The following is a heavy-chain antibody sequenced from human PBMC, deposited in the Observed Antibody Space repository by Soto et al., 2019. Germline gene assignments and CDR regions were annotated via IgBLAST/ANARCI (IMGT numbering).Heavy chain of an antibody. CDR1: GFTFDDYT. Sequence: GGSLRLSCAASGFTFDDYTMHWVRQAPGKGLEWVSLISWDGGSTYYADSVKGRFTISRDNSKNSLYLQMNSLRTEDTALYYCAKDNSPLTPYYYGMDVWGQGTTVTVSS. CDR2: ISWDGGST. D-gene: IGHD2-15*01. CDR3: AKDNSPLTPYYYGMDV. J-gene: IGHJ6*02. V-gene: IGHV3-43*01.